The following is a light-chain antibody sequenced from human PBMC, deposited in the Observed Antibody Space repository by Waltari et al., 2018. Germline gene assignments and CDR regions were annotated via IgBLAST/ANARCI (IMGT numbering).Light chain of an antibody. J-gene: IGLJ3*02. CDR2: DDS. Sequence: SYVLPQPPSVSVAPGQKASVTCTGSNIGSKSVHWYQQRPGQAPGLVVSDDSDRPSGIPDRFSGSKSGHTATLSISGVEAGDEADFYCQVRGGADDFWVFGGGTRLTVL. CDR1: NIGSKS. V-gene: IGLV3-21*02. CDR3: QVRGGADDFWV.